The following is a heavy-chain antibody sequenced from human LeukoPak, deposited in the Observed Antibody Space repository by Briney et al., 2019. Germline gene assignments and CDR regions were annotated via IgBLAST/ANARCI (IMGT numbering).Heavy chain of an antibody. CDR3: ARRQRSWFDP. D-gene: IGHD5-18*01. V-gene: IGHV4-59*08. CDR1: GGSISSYY. J-gene: IGHJ5*02. Sequence: PSETLSLTCTVSGGSISSYYWSWIRQPPGKGLEWIGYIYYSGSTNYNPSLKSRVTISVDTSKNQFSLKLSSVTAADTAVYYCARRQRSWFDPWGQGTLVTVSS. CDR2: IYYSGST.